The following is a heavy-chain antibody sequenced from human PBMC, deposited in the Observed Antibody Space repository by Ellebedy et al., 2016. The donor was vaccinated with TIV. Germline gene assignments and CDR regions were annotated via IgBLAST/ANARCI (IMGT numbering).Heavy chain of an antibody. Sequence: GESLKISCAASGFSVSTTYMKWVRQAPGKGLEWVSVIYSANTTYYADSVKGRFTISRDNSKNTLYLQMNSLSAEDTAVYYCAREATLYYYGMDVWGQGTTVTVSS. V-gene: IGHV3-53*05. CDR1: GFSVSTTY. D-gene: IGHD1-26*01. J-gene: IGHJ6*02. CDR3: AREATLYYYGMDV. CDR2: IYSANTT.